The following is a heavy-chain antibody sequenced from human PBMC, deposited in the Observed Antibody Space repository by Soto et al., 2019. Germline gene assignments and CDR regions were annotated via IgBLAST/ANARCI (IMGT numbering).Heavy chain of an antibody. CDR3: ARGAAAGSNWFDP. CDR1: GYTFTGYY. Sequence: QVQLVQSGAEVKKPGASVKVSCKASGYTFTGYYMHWVRQAPGQGLEWMGWINPNSGGTNYGQRFQGRVTMTRDTFISTAYMELSRLRSDDTAVYYCARGAAAGSNWFDPWGQGTLVTVSS. J-gene: IGHJ5*02. D-gene: IGHD6-13*01. CDR2: INPNSGGT. V-gene: IGHV1-2*02.